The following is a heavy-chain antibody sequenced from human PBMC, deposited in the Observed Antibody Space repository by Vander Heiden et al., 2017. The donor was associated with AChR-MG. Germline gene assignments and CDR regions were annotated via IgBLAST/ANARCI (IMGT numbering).Heavy chain of an antibody. J-gene: IGHJ4*02. Sequence: QQQLLESGGCVVQPGRSLRLSCPASGFTFRSYAMHWLRQPPGRGLEWVAVRSYDGSNKYYADSVKGRFTISRDNSKNTLYLQMNSLRAEDTAVYYCARAHSGSYAQIHQGGKFDYWGQGTLVTVSS. V-gene: IGHV3-30-3*01. D-gene: IGHD1-26*01. CDR1: GFTFRSYA. CDR3: ARAHSGSYAQIHQGGKFDY. CDR2: RSYDGSNK.